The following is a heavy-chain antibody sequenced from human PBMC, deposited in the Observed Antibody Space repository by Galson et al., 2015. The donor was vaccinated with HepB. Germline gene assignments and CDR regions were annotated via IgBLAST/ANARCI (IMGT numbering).Heavy chain of an antibody. Sequence: SLRLSCAVSGFTFSRYGMSWVRQAPGKGLEWVSGTSGSGGSTYYADSVKGRFTISRDKSKNTLYRQMNSLRADDTAVYYCAIAYEMDTLFLGYDAFDIRGQGTMVTVSS. J-gene: IGHJ3*02. D-gene: IGHD5-24*01. CDR1: GFTFSRYG. CDR3: AIAYEMDTLFLGYDAFDI. V-gene: IGHV3-23*01. CDR2: TSGSGGST.